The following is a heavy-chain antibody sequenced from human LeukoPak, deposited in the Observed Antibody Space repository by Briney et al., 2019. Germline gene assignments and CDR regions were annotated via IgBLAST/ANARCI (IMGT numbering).Heavy chain of an antibody. CDR3: ARHGNLVVPANYCYMDV. CDR1: GGSISSYY. V-gene: IGHV4-59*08. Sequence: SETLSLTCTVSGGSISSYYWSWIRQPPGKGLEWIGYIYYSGSTNYNPSLKSRVTIPVDTSKNQFSLKLSSVTAADTAVYYCARHGNLVVPANYCYMDVWGKGTTVTVSS. D-gene: IGHD2-2*01. J-gene: IGHJ6*03. CDR2: IYYSGST.